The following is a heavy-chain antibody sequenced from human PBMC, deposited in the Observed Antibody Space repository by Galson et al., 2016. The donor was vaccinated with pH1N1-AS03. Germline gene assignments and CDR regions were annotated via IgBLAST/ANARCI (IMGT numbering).Heavy chain of an antibody. V-gene: IGHV1-18*04. J-gene: IGHJ6*02. D-gene: IGHD1-20*01. CDR2: IIANSGDN. CDR3: ARDEDNWNAAEGYSYTYSLDV. Sequence: SVKVSCKASGYTFTTYGIIWMRQAPGQGLEWMGCIIANSGDNNYSQKFQGRIVMTTDRSTRTAYMELRSLSSDDTAVYYCARDEDNWNAAEGYSYTYSLDVWGQGTTVTVSS. CDR1: GYTFTTYG.